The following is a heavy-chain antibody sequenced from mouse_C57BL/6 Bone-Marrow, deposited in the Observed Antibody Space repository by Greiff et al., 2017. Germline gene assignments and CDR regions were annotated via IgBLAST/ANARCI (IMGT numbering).Heavy chain of an antibody. J-gene: IGHJ3*01. Sequence: QVQLKQPGAELVKPGASVKMSCKASGYTFTSYWITWVKQRPGQGLEWIGDIYPGSGSTNYNEKFKSKATLTVDTSSSTAYMQLSSLTSDDSAVYYCASTLIAYWGQGTLVTVSA. CDR1: GYTFTSYW. V-gene: IGHV1-55*01. CDR3: ASTLIAY. CDR2: IYPGSGST. D-gene: IGHD6-1*01.